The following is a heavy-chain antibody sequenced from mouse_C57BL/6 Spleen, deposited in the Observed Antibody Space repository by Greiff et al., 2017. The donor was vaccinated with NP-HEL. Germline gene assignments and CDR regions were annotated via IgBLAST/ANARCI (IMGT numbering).Heavy chain of an antibody. Sequence: VKLMESGAELVRPGTSVKVSCKASGYAFTNYLIEWVKQRPGQGLEWIGVINPGSGGTNYNEKFKGKATLTADQSSSTAYMQLSSLTSEDSAVYFCARSLGIYYDYDAAYWGQGTLVTVSA. CDR3: ARSLGIYYDYDAAY. D-gene: IGHD2-4*01. J-gene: IGHJ3*01. CDR2: INPGSGGT. V-gene: IGHV1-54*01. CDR1: GYAFTNYL.